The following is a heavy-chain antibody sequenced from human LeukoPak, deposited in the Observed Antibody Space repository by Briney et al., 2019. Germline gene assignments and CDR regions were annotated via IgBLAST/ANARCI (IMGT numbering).Heavy chain of an antibody. J-gene: IGHJ4*02. Sequence: PGGSLRLSCAASGFTFSDYYMSWIRQAPGKGLEWVSYISSSGSTIYYADSVKGRFTISRDNAKNSLYLQMNSLRAEDTAVYYCASIVEEFGELLYDYWGQGTLVTVSS. CDR1: GFTFSDYY. CDR2: ISSSGSTI. D-gene: IGHD3-10*01. V-gene: IGHV3-11*04. CDR3: ASIVEEFGELLYDY.